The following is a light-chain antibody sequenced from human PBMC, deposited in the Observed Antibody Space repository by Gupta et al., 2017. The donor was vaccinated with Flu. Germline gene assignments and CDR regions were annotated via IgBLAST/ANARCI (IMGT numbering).Light chain of an antibody. V-gene: IGLV1-47*01. CDR2: KNN. CDR1: SSNIGSNY. J-gene: IGLJ3*02. Sequence: QSVLTQPPSASGTPGQRVTISHSGSSSNIGSNYVYWYQQFPGTAPKLLIYKNNQRPSGVPDRFSGSKSGTSASLAISGLRSEDEADYYCATWDDSLSGRVFGGGTKLTVL. CDR3: ATWDDSLSGRV.